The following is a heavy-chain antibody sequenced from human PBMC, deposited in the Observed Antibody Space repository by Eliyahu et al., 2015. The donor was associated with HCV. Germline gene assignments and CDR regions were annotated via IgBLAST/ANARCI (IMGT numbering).Heavy chain of an antibody. CDR2: INSAGGST. Sequence: EVQLLESGGGSIQPGGSLRLSCAASGFIFSRYAMSWIRQSPGKGLEWVSGINSAGGSTYYLDSVKGRFTISRDNSKNTLYLQMNSLRADDTAVYYCAKEQWDLLTFFDYWGQGTLVTVSS. CDR3: AKEQWDLLTFFDY. D-gene: IGHD1-26*01. J-gene: IGHJ4*02. V-gene: IGHV3-23*01. CDR1: GFIFSRYA.